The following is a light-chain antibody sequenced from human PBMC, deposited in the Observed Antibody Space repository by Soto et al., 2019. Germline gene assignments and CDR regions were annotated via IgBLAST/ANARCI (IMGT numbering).Light chain of an antibody. J-gene: IGLJ2*01. V-gene: IGLV2-14*01. CDR1: GSDLGAYNF. Sequence: QSALTQPASVSGSPGQSITIPCTGTGSDLGAYNFVSWYQHHPGQAPKLIVFEVSNRPSGVSFRFSGSKSGNTASLTISGLQAEDEADYYCSSYTTGTTRVIFGGGTKLTVL. CDR3: SSYTTGTTRVI. CDR2: EVS.